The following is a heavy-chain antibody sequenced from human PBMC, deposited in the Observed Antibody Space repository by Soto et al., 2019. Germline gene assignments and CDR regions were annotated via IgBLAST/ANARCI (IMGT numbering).Heavy chain of an antibody. Sequence: SETLSLTCTVSGGSISSYYWSWIRQPPGKGLGWIGYIYYSGSTNYNPSLKSRVTISVDTSKNQFSLKLSSVTAADTAVYYCARQARDSISPGSGRYYYDGMDVWGQGTTVTVSS. CDR3: ARQARDSISPGSGRYYYDGMDV. CDR2: IYYSGST. J-gene: IGHJ6*01. CDR1: GGSISSYY. D-gene: IGHD6-13*01. V-gene: IGHV4-59*01.